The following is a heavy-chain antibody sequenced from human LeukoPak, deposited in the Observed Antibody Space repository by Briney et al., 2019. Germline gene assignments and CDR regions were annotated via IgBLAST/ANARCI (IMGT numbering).Heavy chain of an antibody. J-gene: IGHJ4*02. CDR3: ARDRGNSGYYLFDY. CDR1: GFTFSSYA. Sequence: PGGSLRLSCAASGFTFSSYAMHWVRQAPGKGLEWVAVISYDGSNKYYADSVKGRFTISRDNSKNTLYLQMNSLRAEDTAVYYCARDRGNSGYYLFDYWGQGTLVTVSS. CDR2: ISYDGSNK. V-gene: IGHV3-30-3*01. D-gene: IGHD3-22*01.